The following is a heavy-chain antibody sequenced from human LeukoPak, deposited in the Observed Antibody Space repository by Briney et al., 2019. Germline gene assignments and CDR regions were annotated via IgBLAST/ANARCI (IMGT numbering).Heavy chain of an antibody. V-gene: IGHV4-59*01. Sequence: PSETLSLTCTVSGGSISRYYWSWIRQPPGKGLEGIGYIYYSGSTSYNPSLKSRVTISLDTSKNQFSLTLSSVTAADTAVYHCARSYDSSGYYYYGMDVWGQGTTVTVSS. CDR1: GGSISRYY. CDR2: IYYSGST. J-gene: IGHJ6*02. D-gene: IGHD3-22*01. CDR3: ARSYDSSGYYYYGMDV.